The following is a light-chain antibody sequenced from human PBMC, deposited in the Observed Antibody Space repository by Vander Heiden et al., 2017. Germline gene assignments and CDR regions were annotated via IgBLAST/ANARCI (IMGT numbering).Light chain of an antibody. CDR2: AAS. CDR1: QGISSY. Sequence: AIRITQSPSSLSASTGDRVTITCRASQGISSYLAWYQQKPGKAPKLLIYAASTLQSGVPSRFSGSGSGTDFTLTISCLQSEDFATYYCQQYDSYPRTFGQWTKVEIK. V-gene: IGKV1-8*01. J-gene: IGKJ1*01. CDR3: QQYDSYPRT.